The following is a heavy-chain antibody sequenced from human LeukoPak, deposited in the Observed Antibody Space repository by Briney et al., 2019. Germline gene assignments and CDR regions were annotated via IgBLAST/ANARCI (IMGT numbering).Heavy chain of an antibody. CDR1: GYTLTELS. V-gene: IGHV1-24*01. CDR2: FDPEDGET. D-gene: IGHD2/OR15-2a*01. CDR3: ATDLTTLDAFDI. J-gene: IGHJ3*02. Sequence: GASVKVSCKVSGYTLTELSMHWVRQAPGKGLEWMGGFDPEDGETIYAQKFQGRVTMTEDTSTDTAYMELSSLRSEDTAVYYCATDLTTLDAFDIWGQGTMVTVSS.